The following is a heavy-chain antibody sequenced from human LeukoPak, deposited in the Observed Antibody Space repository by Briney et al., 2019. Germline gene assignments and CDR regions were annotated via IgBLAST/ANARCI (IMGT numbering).Heavy chain of an antibody. J-gene: IGHJ3*02. CDR2: IWYDGSNK. CDR3: ARDVPAYYYDSSGYTDAFDI. Sequence: GGPLRLSCAASGFTFSSYGMHWVRQAPGKGLEWVAVIWYDGSNKYYADSVKGRFTISRDNSKNTLYLQMNSLRAEDTAVYYCARDVPAYYYDSSGYTDAFDIWGQGTMVTVSS. D-gene: IGHD3-22*01. CDR1: GFTFSSYG. V-gene: IGHV3-33*01.